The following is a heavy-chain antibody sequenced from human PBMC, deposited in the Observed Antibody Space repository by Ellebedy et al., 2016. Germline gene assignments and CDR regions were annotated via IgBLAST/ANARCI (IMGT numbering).Heavy chain of an antibody. CDR2: INHSGDT. D-gene: IGHD3-10*01. CDR1: GGSFSGYS. V-gene: IGHV4-34*01. Sequence: GSLRLSCAVYGGSFSGYSWTWIRQPPGKGLEWIGEINHSGDTNYNPSLKSRVSILVDTSKNQFSLKVNSVTAADTAVYYCARKHGGVSWWFDPWGQGTQVTVSS. CDR3: ARKHGGVSWWFDP. J-gene: IGHJ5*02.